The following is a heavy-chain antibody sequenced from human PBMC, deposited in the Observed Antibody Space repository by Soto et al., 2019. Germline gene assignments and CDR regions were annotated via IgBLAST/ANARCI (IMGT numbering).Heavy chain of an antibody. CDR3: ARDGPTYCGGDCYPPSLDAFDI. J-gene: IGHJ3*02. Sequence: PSGTLSLTGTVSGGAISGGGYYWSWIRQHPGKGLEWFGYIYYSGSTYYNPSLKSRVTISGDTSKNQFSLKLSSVTAADTAVYYCARDGPTYCGGDCYPPSLDAFDIWGQGTMVTVSS. D-gene: IGHD2-21*02. CDR1: GGAISGGGYY. V-gene: IGHV4-31*03. CDR2: IYYSGST.